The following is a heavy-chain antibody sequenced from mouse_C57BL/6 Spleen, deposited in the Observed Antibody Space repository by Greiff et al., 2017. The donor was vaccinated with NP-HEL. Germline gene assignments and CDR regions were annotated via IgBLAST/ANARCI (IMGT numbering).Heavy chain of an antibody. CDR3: ARGSGTGRVAY. CDR2: ISSGSSTL. J-gene: IGHJ3*01. Sequence: EVQGVESGGGLVKPGGSLKLSCAASGFTFSDYGMHWVRQAPEKGLEWVAYISSGSSTLYYADPVTGRFTISRDNAKDTLFLQMTSVRAEETAMYYWARGSGTGRVAYWGQGTLGTVSA. V-gene: IGHV5-17*01. D-gene: IGHD3-1*01. CDR1: GFTFSDYG.